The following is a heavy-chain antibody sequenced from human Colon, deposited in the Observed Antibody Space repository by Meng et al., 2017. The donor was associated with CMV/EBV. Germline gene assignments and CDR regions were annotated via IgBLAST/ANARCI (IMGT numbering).Heavy chain of an antibody. Sequence: SETLSLTCAVYGGSFSGYYWSWIRQPPGKGLEWIGEINHSGSTNYNPSLKSRVTISVDTSKNQFSLKLSSVTAADTAVYYCARGFPGGYYAVFSDYWGQGTLVTVSS. CDR2: INHSGST. V-gene: IGHV4-34*01. CDR3: ARGFPGGYYAVFSDY. J-gene: IGHJ4*02. D-gene: IGHD2-2*01. CDR1: GGSFSGYY.